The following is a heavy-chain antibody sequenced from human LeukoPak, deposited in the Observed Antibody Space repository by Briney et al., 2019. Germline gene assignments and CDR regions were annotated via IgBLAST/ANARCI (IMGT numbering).Heavy chain of an antibody. V-gene: IGHV1-8*03. Sequence: ASVEVSCKASGYTFTSYDINWVRQATGQGLEWMGWMNPNSGNTGYAQKFQGRVTITRNTSISTAYMELSSLRSEDTAVYYCARSRIAYTLDYWGQGTLVTVSS. CDR1: GYTFTSYD. D-gene: IGHD2-15*01. CDR2: MNPNSGNT. J-gene: IGHJ4*02. CDR3: ARSRIAYTLDY.